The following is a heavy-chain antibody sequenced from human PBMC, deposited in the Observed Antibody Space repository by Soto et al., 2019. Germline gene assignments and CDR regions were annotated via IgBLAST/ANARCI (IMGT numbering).Heavy chain of an antibody. J-gene: IGHJ5*02. Sequence: SETLSLTCTVSGGSISSGGYYWSWIRQHPGKGLDWIGYIYYSGSTYYNPSLKSRVTISVDTSKNQFSLKLSSVTAADTAVYYCARDQNPEDAYNWFDPWGQGTLVTVSS. CDR3: ARDQNPEDAYNWFDP. CDR2: IYYSGST. D-gene: IGHD2-15*01. V-gene: IGHV4-31*03. CDR1: GGSISSGGYY.